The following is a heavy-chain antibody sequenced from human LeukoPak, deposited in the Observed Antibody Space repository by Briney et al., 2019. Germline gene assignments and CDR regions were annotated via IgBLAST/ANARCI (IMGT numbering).Heavy chain of an antibody. CDR1: GFTFTSYA. J-gene: IGHJ4*01. CDR3: AKHQGSMRGTFYDL. Sequence: QPGGSLRLSCAASGFTFTSYAMSWVRQAPGKGRQWVSTISGSGGSTYYADSVKGRFTISRDNSKNTLYLQMNSLRAEDTAVYYCAKHQGSMRGTFYDLWGHGTLVTVSS. CDR2: ISGSGGST. D-gene: IGHD3-16*01. V-gene: IGHV3-23*01.